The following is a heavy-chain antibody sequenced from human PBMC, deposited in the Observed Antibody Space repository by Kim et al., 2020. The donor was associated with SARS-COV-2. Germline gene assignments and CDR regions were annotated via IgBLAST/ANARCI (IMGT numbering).Heavy chain of an antibody. CDR1: GGTFSSYA. CDR2: IIPIFGTA. J-gene: IGHJ6*02. Sequence: SVKVSCKASGGTFSSYAISWVRQAPGQGLEWMGGIIPIFGTANYAQKFQGRVTITADESTSTAYMELSSLRSEDTAVYYCARDLRDGYNYFPYYYYGMDVWGQGTTVTVSS. V-gene: IGHV1-69*13. D-gene: IGHD5-12*01. CDR3: ARDLRDGYNYFPYYYYGMDV.